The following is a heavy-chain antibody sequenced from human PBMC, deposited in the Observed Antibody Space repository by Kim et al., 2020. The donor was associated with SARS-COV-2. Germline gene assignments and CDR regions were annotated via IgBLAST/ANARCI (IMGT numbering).Heavy chain of an antibody. D-gene: IGHD5-12*01. CDR3: TSLTPRRDGYNPLWY. CDR2: IRSKANSYAT. J-gene: IGHJ4*02. CDR1: GFTFSGSA. Sequence: GGSLRLSCAASGFTFSGSAMHWVRQASGKGLEWVGRIRSKANSYATAYAASVKGRFTISRDDSKNTAYLQMNSLKTEDTAVYYCTSLTPRRDGYNPLWYWGQGTLVTVSS. V-gene: IGHV3-73*01.